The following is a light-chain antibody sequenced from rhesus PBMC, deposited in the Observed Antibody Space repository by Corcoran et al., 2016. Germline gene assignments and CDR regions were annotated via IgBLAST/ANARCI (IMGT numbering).Light chain of an antibody. CDR2: YSN. CDR3: QQGYSTPPT. Sequence: DIQMSQSPSSLSASVGDRVTITCRARQGISSYLNWYQQKPGKAPKLLIYYSNSLASGVPAMFSGSGSGTDYTLTISSLQPEDFATYYCQQGYSTPPTFGQGTKVEIK. V-gene: IGKV1-32*03. CDR1: QGISSY. J-gene: IGKJ1*01.